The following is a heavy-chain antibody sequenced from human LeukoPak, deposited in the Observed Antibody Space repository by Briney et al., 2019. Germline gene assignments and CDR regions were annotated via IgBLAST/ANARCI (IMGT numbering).Heavy chain of an antibody. CDR2: IRYDGSNK. CDR1: GFTFSNYA. CDR3: AKDGRSSSWYPNWFDP. Sequence: GGSLRLSCAASGFTFSNYAMHWVRQAPGKGLEWVAFIRYDGSNKDYADSVKGRFTISRDNSKNTVYLQMNSLRAEDTAVYYCAKDGRSSSWYPNWFDPWGQGTLVTVSS. D-gene: IGHD6-13*01. J-gene: IGHJ5*02. V-gene: IGHV3-30*02.